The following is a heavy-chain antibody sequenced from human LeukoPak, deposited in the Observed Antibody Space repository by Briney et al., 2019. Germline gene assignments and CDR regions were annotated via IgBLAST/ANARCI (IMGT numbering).Heavy chain of an antibody. CDR1: GFSFSNYW. Sequence: RPGGSLRLSCAASGFSFSNYWMSWVRQAPGKGLEWVSGINWNGGSTGYADSVKGRFTISRDNAKNSLYLQMNSLRAEDTALYYCARECGYDYCLPDYWGQGTLVTVSS. CDR3: ARECGYDYCLPDY. D-gene: IGHD5-12*01. CDR2: INWNGGST. V-gene: IGHV3-20*04. J-gene: IGHJ4*02.